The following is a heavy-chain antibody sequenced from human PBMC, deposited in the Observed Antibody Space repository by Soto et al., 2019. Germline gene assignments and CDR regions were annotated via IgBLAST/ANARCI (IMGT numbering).Heavy chain of an antibody. CDR1: GGTFSSYA. CDR3: ARESLGYCSGGSCYSPYYFDY. CDR2: IIPIFGTA. J-gene: IGHJ4*02. Sequence: QVQLVQSGADVKKPGSSVKVSCKASGGTFSSYAISWVRQAPGQGLEWMGGIIPIFGTANYAQKFQGRVTITADESTSTAYMELSSLRSEDTAVYYCARESLGYCSGGSCYSPYYFDYWGQGTLVTVSS. V-gene: IGHV1-69*01. D-gene: IGHD2-15*01.